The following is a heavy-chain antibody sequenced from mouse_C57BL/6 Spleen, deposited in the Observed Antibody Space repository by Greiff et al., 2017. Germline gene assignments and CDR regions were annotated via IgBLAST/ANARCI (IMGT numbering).Heavy chain of an antibody. V-gene: IGHV1-4*01. J-gene: IGHJ2*01. CDR3: ASLEGYFDY. CDR2: INPSSGYT. CDR1: GYTFTSYT. Sequence: QVQLQQSGAELARPGASVKMSCKASGYTFTSYTMHWVKQRPGQGLEWIGYINPSSGYTKYNQKFKDKATLTADKSSSTAYMQLSSLTSEDSAVXYCASLEGYFDYWGQGTTLTVSS.